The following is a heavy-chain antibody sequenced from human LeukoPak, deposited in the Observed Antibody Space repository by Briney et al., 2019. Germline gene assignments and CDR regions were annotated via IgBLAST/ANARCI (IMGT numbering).Heavy chain of an antibody. CDR1: GFTFSSYG. D-gene: IGHD6-13*01. J-gene: IGHJ4*02. Sequence: GGSLRLSCAASGFTFSSYGMHWVRQAPGKGLEWVAFIRYDGSNKYYADSVKGRFTISRDNSKNTLYLQMNSLRSDDTAVYYCARGEGSSIDYWGQGTLVTVSS. CDR3: ARGEGSSIDY. V-gene: IGHV3-30*02. CDR2: IRYDGSNK.